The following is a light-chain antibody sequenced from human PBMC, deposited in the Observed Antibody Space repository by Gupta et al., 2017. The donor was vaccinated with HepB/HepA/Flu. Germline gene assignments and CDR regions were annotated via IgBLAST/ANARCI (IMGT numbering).Light chain of an antibody. Sequence: QSALTQPRSVSGSPGQSVTISCTGTRGDVGAYNYVSWYQQCPGKAPKLMIYDVNKRPSGVPYRFSASKSGNTASLTISGLQAEDEADYYCCSSAGSHYVFGTGTKVTVL. CDR1: RGDVGAYNY. V-gene: IGLV2-11*01. CDR3: CSSAGSHYV. CDR2: DVN. J-gene: IGLJ1*01.